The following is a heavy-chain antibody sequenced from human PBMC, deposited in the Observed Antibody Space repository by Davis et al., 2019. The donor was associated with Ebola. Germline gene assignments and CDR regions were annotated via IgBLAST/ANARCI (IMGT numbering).Heavy chain of an antibody. CDR3: ARNLGYCSGGSCYGYGMDV. Sequence: PSETLSLTCTVSGGSISSSSYYWGWIRQPPGKGLEWIGSIYYSGSTYYNPSLKSRVTISVDTSKNQFSLKLSSVTAADTAVYYCARNLGYCSGGSCYGYGMDVWGKGTTVTVSS. D-gene: IGHD2-15*01. CDR1: GGSISSSSYY. J-gene: IGHJ6*04. CDR2: IYYSGST. V-gene: IGHV4-39*01.